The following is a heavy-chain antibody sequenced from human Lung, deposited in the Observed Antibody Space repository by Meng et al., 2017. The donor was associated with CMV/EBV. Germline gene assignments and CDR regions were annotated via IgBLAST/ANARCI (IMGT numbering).Heavy chain of an antibody. CDR1: GGSISSGGYY. CDR2: IYYSGST. D-gene: IGHD2-2*01. CDR3: ARYCSSTSCRNRYFAL. J-gene: IGHJ2*01. V-gene: IGHV4-31*03. Sequence: TLSLTXTVSGGSISSGGYYWSWIRQHPGKGLEWIGYIYYSGSTYYNPSLKSRVTISVDTSKNQFSLKLSSVTAANTAVYYCARYCSSTSCRNRYFALWGSCHLV.